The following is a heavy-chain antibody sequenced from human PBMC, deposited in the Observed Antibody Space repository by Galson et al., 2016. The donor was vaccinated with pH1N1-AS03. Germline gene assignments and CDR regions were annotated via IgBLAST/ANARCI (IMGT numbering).Heavy chain of an antibody. CDR1: GDSIINYY. CDR3: ARTVVAGWGYYFDY. J-gene: IGHJ4*02. CDR2: VYYRGST. Sequence: ETLSLTCTASGDSIINYYWSWIRQSPGKALEWIGYVYYRGSTNYNPSLKSRVTISVDTSRNQFSLNLGSVTAADTAVYYCARTVVAGWGYYFDYWGQGTLVTVSS. V-gene: IGHV4-59*01. D-gene: IGHD6-19*01.